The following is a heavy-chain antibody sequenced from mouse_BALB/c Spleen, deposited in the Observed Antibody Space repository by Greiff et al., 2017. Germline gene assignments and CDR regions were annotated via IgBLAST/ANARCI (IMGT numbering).Heavy chain of an antibody. CDR2: ISYSGST. J-gene: IGHJ1*01. Sequence: VQLKESGPSLVKPSQTLSLTCSVTGDSITSGYWNWIRKFPGNKLEYMGYISYSGSTYYNPSLKSRISITRDTSKNQYYLQLNSVTTEDTATYYCAREGYGSSYGYFDVWGAGTTVTVSS. D-gene: IGHD1-1*01. CDR1: GDSITSGY. CDR3: AREGYGSSYGYFDV. V-gene: IGHV3-8*02.